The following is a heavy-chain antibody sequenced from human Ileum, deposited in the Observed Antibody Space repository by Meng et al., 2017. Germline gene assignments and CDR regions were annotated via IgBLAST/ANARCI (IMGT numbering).Heavy chain of an antibody. Sequence: HVQLHESGPGLVRPSQPLPLTVTVSGGSISGGHFFWSWIRQQPAKGLEWIGYIYPSGVTYYSPSLKSRLTISVDTSKNQFSLKLSSVTAADTAIYYCARGVVTYYDSSTLTWFDPWGQGALVTVSS. D-gene: IGHD3-22*01. V-gene: IGHV4-31*03. CDR3: ARGVVTYYDSSTLTWFDP. CDR2: IYPSGVT. J-gene: IGHJ5*02. CDR1: GGSISGGHFF.